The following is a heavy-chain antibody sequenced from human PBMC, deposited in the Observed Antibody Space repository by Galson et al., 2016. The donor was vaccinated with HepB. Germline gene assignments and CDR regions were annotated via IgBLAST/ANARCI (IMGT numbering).Heavy chain of an antibody. CDR1: GFTFSSYA. CDR2: ISSNRGST. Sequence: SPRLSCAASGFTFSSYAMHWVRQAPGQGLDHLSAISSNRGSTYYADYARTVDMELNRLRSEETAMYSCARYLMCEQTTTRFSRDHYIDTWGRVTLVTVSS. V-gene: IGHV3-64D*06. D-gene: IGHD5-24*01. J-gene: IGHJ1*01. CDR3: FSRDHYIDT.